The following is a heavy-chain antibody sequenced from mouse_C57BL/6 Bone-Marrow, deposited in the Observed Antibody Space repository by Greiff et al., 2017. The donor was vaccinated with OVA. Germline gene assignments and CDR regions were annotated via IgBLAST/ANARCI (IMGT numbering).Heavy chain of an antibody. Sequence: VKLMESGPGLVAPSQSLSITCTVSGFSLTSYGVHWVRQPPGKGLEWLVVIWSDGSTTYNSALKSRLSISKDNSKSQVFLKMNSLQTDDTAMYYCARQGGDGYYVYYAMDYWGQGTSVTVSS. V-gene: IGHV2-6-1*01. CDR1: GFSLTSYG. CDR2: IWSDGST. D-gene: IGHD2-3*01. CDR3: ARQGGDGYYVYYAMDY. J-gene: IGHJ4*01.